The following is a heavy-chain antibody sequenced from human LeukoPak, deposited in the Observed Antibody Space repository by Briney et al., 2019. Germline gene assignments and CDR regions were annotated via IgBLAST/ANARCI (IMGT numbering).Heavy chain of an antibody. CDR3: ARVSDYEMDV. D-gene: IGHD1-26*01. CDR2: IIPIFGTA. V-gene: IGHV1-69*05. Sequence: ASVKVSCKASGGTFSSYAISWVRQAPGQGLEWMGGIIPIFGTANYAQKFQGRVTMTRDTSTSTVYMELSSLRSEDTAVYYCARVSDYEMDVWGQGTTVTVSS. CDR1: GGTFSSYA. J-gene: IGHJ6*02.